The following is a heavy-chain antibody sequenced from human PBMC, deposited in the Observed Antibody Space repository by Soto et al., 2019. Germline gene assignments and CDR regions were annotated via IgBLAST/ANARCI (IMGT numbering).Heavy chain of an antibody. Sequence: SQTLSLTCAISGDSVSSNSAAWNWIRQSPSRGLEWLGRTYYRSKWYNDYAVSVKSRITINPDTSKNQFSLQVNSVTPEDTAVYYCARDGGGYCSGGSCYAFDIWGQGTMVTVSS. CDR2: TYYRSKWYN. CDR3: ARDGGGYCSGGSCYAFDI. J-gene: IGHJ3*02. V-gene: IGHV6-1*01. D-gene: IGHD2-15*01. CDR1: GDSVSSNSAA.